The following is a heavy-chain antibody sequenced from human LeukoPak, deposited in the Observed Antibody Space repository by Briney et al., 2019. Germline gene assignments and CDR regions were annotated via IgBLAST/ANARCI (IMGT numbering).Heavy chain of an antibody. V-gene: IGHV4-34*01. D-gene: IGHD3-3*01. J-gene: IGHJ4*02. CDR2: INHSGST. CDR1: GGSFSGYY. Sequence: SETLSLTCAVYGGSFSGYYWSWIRQPPGKGLEWIGEINHSGSTNYNPSLKSRVTISVDTSKNQFSLKLSSVTAADTAVYYCARTDFWSRAFWVYWGQGTLVTVSS. CDR3: ARTDFWSRAFWVY.